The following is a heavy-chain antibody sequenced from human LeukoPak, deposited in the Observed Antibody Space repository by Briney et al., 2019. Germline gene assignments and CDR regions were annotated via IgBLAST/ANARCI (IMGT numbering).Heavy chain of an antibody. V-gene: IGHV3-21*01. CDR3: ARDSTLWFGELDL. D-gene: IGHD3-10*01. CDR2: ISSSSSYI. J-gene: IGHJ5*02. CDR1: GFTFSSYS. Sequence: PGGSLRLSCAASGFTFSSYSMNWVRQAPGTGLEWVSSISSSSSYIYYADSVKGRFTISRDNAKNSLYLQMNSLRAEDTAVYYCARDSTLWFGELDLWGQGTLVTVSS.